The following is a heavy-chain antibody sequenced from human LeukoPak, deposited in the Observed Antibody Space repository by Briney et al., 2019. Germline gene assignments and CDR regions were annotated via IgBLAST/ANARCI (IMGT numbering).Heavy chain of an antibody. J-gene: IGHJ3*02. CDR3: ARAGVWYYYGSGTQWGAFDI. V-gene: IGHV1-2*02. CDR1: GYTFTGYY. Sequence: ASVKVSCKASGYTFTGYYMHWVRQAPGQGLEWMGWINPNRGGTNYAQKFQGRVTMTRDTSISTAYMELSRLRSDDTAVYYCARAGVWYYYGSGTQWGAFDIWGQGTTVTVSS. D-gene: IGHD3-10*01. CDR2: INPNRGGT.